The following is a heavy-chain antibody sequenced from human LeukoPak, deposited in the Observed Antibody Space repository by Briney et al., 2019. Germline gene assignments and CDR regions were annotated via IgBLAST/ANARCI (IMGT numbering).Heavy chain of an antibody. CDR1: GHTFTSYG. CDR3: ARANGVVAGTFGGNYFDY. D-gene: IGHD6-19*01. V-gene: IGHV1-18*01. J-gene: IGHJ4*02. CDR2: ISAYNGNT. Sequence: GASVKVSCKASGHTFTSYGISWVRQAPGQGLEWMGWISAYNGNTNYAQKLQGRVTLSTDTSTSTAYMELRSLRSDDTAVYYCARANGVVAGTFGGNYFDYWGQGTLVTVSS.